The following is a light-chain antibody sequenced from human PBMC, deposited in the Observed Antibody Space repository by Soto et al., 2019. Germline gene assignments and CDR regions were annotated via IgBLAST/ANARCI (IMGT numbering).Light chain of an antibody. CDR2: GVS. J-gene: IGLJ1*01. CDR1: ISDFAVYNY. V-gene: IGLV2-14*01. CDR3: SSHTISSALQV. Sequence: QSALTQPASVYGSPGQSITIYCTGTISDFAVYNYVSWYQQHPGKAPKLMIYGVSNRPSGVSNRFSGSKSGNTASLTISGLQADDEADYYCSSHTISSALQVFGTGTKVTVL.